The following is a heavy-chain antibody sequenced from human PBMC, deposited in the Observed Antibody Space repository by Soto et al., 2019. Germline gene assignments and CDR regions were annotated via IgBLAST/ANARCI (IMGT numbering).Heavy chain of an antibody. D-gene: IGHD1-26*01. CDR1: GGSISSGGYS. J-gene: IGHJ5*02. V-gene: IGHV4-30-2*01. CDR2: IYHSGST. Sequence: QLQLQESGSGLVKPSQTLSLTCAVSGGSISSGGYSWSWIRQPPGQGLEWIGYIYHSGSTYYNPSLKSRVTISVDRSKNQFSLNLSAVTAADTDVYYCARDLGGSRWFDPWGQGTLVTVSS. CDR3: ARDLGGSRWFDP.